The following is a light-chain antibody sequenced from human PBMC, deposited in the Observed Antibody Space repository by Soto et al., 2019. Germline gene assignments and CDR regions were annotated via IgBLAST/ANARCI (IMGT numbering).Light chain of an antibody. Sequence: DIQMTQSPSSLSASVGDRVTITCRASQGVGKYLAWFQQRPGQAPKSLIYATSTLQTGGPSRFSGSGSGTDFTFTISSLQPEDIATYYCQQYDNLPLTFGQGTKVEIK. CDR2: ATS. CDR3: QQYDNLPLT. J-gene: IGKJ1*01. CDR1: QGVGKY. V-gene: IGKV1-16*01.